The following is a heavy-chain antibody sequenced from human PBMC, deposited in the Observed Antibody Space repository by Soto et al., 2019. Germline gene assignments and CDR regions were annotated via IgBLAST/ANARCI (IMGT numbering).Heavy chain of an antibody. V-gene: IGHV4-30-4*01. CDR3: ARAGGWLQFGGMDV. CDR2: IYYSGST. CDR1: GGSISSGDYY. Sequence: PSETLSLTCTVSGGSISSGDYYWSWIRQPPGKGLEWIGYIYYSGSTYYNPSLKSRVTISVDTSKNQFSLKLSSVTAADTAVYYCARAGGWLQFGGMDVWGQGTTVTV. J-gene: IGHJ6*02. D-gene: IGHD5-12*01.